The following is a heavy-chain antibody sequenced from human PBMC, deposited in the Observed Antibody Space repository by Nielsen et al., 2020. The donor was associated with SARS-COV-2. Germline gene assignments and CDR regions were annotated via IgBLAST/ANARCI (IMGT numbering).Heavy chain of an antibody. CDR1: GGTFSSYA. CDR3: ATDYSGSYPGAYYYYGMDV. Sequence: SVKVSCKASGGTFSSYAISWVRQAPGQGLEWMGGIIPIFGTANYAQKFQGRVTITADESTSTAYMELSSLRSEDTAVYYCATDYSGSYPGAYYYYGMDVWGQGTTVTVSS. CDR2: IIPIFGTA. D-gene: IGHD1-26*01. J-gene: IGHJ6*02. V-gene: IGHV1-69*13.